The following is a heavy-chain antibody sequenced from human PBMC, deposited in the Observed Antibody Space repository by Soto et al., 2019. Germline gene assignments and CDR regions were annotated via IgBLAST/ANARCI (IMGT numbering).Heavy chain of an antibody. Sequence: PGGPKRLCCAASEVSFNSYSMDLVRQAPGKGLEWLSYIHSSSNIIYYADSVEGRFTISRDNARNRLYLQMNSLRDEDTAVYYCVREYGIYFDSWGPGTLVTVSS. J-gene: IGHJ4*02. CDR3: VREYGIYFDS. D-gene: IGHD2-8*01. CDR2: IHSSSNII. CDR1: EVSFNSYS. V-gene: IGHV3-48*02.